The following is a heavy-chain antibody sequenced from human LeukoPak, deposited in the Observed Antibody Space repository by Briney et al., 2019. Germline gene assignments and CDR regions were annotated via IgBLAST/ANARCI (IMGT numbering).Heavy chain of an antibody. J-gene: IGHJ4*02. V-gene: IGHV3-30*18. CDR2: ISNDGSNK. CDR3: AKDRGGFPDYYDSSGFDY. CDR1: GFTFSSFG. Sequence: GGSLRLSCAASGFTFSSFGMHCVRQAPGKGLEWVAVISNDGSNKYYADSVKGRFTISRDNSKNTLYLQMNSLRAEDTAVYYCAKDRGGFPDYYDSSGFDYWSQGTLVTVSS. D-gene: IGHD3-22*01.